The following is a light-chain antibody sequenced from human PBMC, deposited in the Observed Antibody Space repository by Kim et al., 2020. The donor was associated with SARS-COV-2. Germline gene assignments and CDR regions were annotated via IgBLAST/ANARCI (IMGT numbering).Light chain of an antibody. CDR1: QSVRTS. V-gene: IGKV3-15*01. J-gene: IGKJ2*01. Sequence: PGERVPLAGRSSQSVRTSIAWYQQKPGQARRLLSFGASTRSTCVPGRFSGVGSGTEFTLTISRLQSEDVGIYYCQQYKNWPTAGHTFGQGTKLEI. CDR3: QQYKNWPTAGHT. CDR2: GAS.